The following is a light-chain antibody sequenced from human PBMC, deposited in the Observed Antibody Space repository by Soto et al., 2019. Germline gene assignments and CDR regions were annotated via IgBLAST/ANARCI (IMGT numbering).Light chain of an antibody. J-gene: IGKJ5*01. CDR3: QRSYSTAIT. CDR1: QSISSY. Sequence: DIQMTQSPSSLSASVGDRVTITCRASQSISSYLNWYHQKPGKAPQLLIYAESSLQSGVPSRFSGSGSGTDFTLTISNLQPGDFATYYCQRSYSTAITYGQGTRLEIK. V-gene: IGKV1-39*01. CDR2: AES.